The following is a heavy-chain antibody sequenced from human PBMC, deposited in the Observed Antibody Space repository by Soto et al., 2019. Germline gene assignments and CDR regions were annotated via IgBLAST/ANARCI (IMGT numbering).Heavy chain of an antibody. J-gene: IGHJ4*02. V-gene: IGHV3-23*01. Sequence: EVQLLESGGGLVQPGGSLRLSCAASGFTFSSYAMSWVRQAPGKGLEWVSAISGSGGSTYYADSVKGRFTISRDNSKNTLYLQMNSLRAEDTAVYYCAKDRGDYDSSGYYRYFDYWGQGTLVTVSS. CDR1: GFTFSSYA. CDR2: ISGSGGST. CDR3: AKDRGDYDSSGYYRYFDY. D-gene: IGHD3-22*01.